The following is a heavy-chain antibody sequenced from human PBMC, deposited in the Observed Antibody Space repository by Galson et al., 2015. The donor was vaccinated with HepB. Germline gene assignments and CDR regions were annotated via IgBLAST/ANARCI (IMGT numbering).Heavy chain of an antibody. Sequence: SLRLSCAASGFTFSDYYMSWIRQAPGKGLEWVSYISSSSSYTNYADSVKGRFTISRDNAKNSLYLQMNSLRAEDTAVYYCARDVDCSGGSCYSTRFDPWGQGTLVTVSS. V-gene: IGHV3-11*05. D-gene: IGHD2-15*01. CDR3: ARDVDCSGGSCYSTRFDP. CDR2: ISSSSSYT. CDR1: GFTFSDYY. J-gene: IGHJ5*02.